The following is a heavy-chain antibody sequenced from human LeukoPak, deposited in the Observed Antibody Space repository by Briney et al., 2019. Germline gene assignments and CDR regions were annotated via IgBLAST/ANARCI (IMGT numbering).Heavy chain of an antibody. V-gene: IGHV3-23*01. CDR2: ISGSGDTT. CDR3: ARSRDGYKRFDS. Sequence: GESLGLSCAASGFTFSSYAMTWVRQAPGKGLEWVSVISGSGDTTYYADSVKGRFTISRDNSKNTLYLQMNSLRAEDTAVYFCARSRDGYKRFDSWGQGTLATVSS. D-gene: IGHD5-24*01. CDR1: GFTFSSYA. J-gene: IGHJ4*02.